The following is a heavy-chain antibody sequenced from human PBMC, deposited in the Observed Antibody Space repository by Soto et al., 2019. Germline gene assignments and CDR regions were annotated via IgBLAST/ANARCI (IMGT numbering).Heavy chain of an antibody. CDR1: GDSVSSGSYY. D-gene: IGHD3-9*01. CDR2: IYYSGRT. J-gene: IGHJ4*02. V-gene: IGHV4-61*01. Sequence: PSVTLSFPCTVSGDSVSSGSYYYTWIRQPPGKGLEWIGYIYYSGRTKYNLSLKSRVTISLDTSKNQFSLKLSSVTAADTAVYLCARVGHDVFTGYDSDYWGQGALVTVS. CDR3: ARVGHDVFTGYDSDY.